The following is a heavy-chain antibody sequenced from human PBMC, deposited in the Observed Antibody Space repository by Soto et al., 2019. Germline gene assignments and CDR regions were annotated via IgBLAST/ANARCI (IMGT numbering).Heavy chain of an antibody. CDR2: IYYSGST. J-gene: IGHJ4*02. D-gene: IGHD3-3*01. V-gene: IGHV4-59*01. CDR3: ARLGYDFWSGYYNFDY. CDR1: GGSISSYY. Sequence: SETLSLTCTVSGGSISSYYWSWIRQPPGKGLEWIGYIYYSGSTNYNPSLKSRVTISVDTSKNQFSLKLSSVTAADTAVYYCARLGYDFWSGYYNFDYWGKGTLVTVSS.